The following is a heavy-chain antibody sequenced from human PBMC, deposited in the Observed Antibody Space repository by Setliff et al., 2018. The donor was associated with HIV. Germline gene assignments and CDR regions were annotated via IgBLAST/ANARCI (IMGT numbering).Heavy chain of an antibody. CDR3: ARSIVPVASGYYYFEY. CDR1: GGSLSDNY. V-gene: IGHV4-34*01. CDR2: INHSGRT. J-gene: IGHJ4*02. Sequence: NPSETLSLTCAVYGGSLSDNYWSWIRQSPGKGLEWIGEINHSGRTKYSPSLRSRVTVSVDTSKSQFSLKLSSVTAADTALYYGARSIVPVASGYYYFEYWGQGTLVTVSS. D-gene: IGHD3-3*01.